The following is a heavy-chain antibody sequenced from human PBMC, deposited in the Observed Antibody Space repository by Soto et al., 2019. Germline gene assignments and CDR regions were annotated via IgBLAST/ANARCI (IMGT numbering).Heavy chain of an antibody. CDR3: AGQVDTTYTYNY. J-gene: IGHJ4*02. Sequence: QVQLQESGPGLVKPSGTLSLTCAVSGGSISSNNWWSWVRQPPGKGLEWIGEIYHSGSTNYNPSLKGRVTMSVDKSQSQFSLNLGSLTAADTAVYYCAGQVDTTYTYNYWGRGTLVTVSS. D-gene: IGHD5-18*01. CDR2: IYHSGST. CDR1: GGSISSNNW. V-gene: IGHV4-4*02.